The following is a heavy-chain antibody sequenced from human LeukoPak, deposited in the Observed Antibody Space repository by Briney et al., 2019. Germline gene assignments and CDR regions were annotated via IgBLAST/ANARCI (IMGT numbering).Heavy chain of an antibody. CDR3: ARAGIANFDY. Sequence: GGSLRLSCAASGFTSSSYSMNWVRQAPGKGLEWVSSISSSSSYIYYADSVKGRFTISRDNAKNSLYLQMNSLRAEDTAVYYCARAGIANFDYWGQGTLVTVSS. D-gene: IGHD6-13*01. V-gene: IGHV3-21*01. CDR2: ISSSSSYI. J-gene: IGHJ4*02. CDR1: GFTSSSYS.